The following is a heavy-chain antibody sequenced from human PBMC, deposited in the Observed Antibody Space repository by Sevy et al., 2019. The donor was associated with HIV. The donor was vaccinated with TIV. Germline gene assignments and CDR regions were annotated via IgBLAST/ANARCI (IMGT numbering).Heavy chain of an antibody. CDR1: GFTFRNFG. CDR3: ARGGSGDYYYYGVDV. CDR2: VSNDGSSK. D-gene: IGHD3-10*01. Sequence: GGSLRLSCVGSGFTFRNFGVHWLRQAPGKGLEWLSVVSNDGSSKYYVDSVKGRFNVSRDNSKNTLYLQMNSLRTEDTAVYYCARGGSGDYYYYGVDVWGQGTTVTVSS. J-gene: IGHJ6*02. V-gene: IGHV3-30*03.